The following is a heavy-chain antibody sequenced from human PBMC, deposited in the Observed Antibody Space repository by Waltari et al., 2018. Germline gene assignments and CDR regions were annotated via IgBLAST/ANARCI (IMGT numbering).Heavy chain of an antibody. V-gene: IGHV4-39*07. CDR2: IYYSGST. CDR3: ARDGDLGRDGYNTFFDY. J-gene: IGHJ4*02. D-gene: IGHD5-12*01. Sequence: QLQLQESGPGLVKPSETLSLTCTVSGGSISSSSYYWGWIRQPPGKGLEWIGSIYYSGSTYYNPSLKSRVTIAVDTSKNQFSLKLSSVTAADTAVYYCARDGDLGRDGYNTFFDYWGQGTLVTVSS. CDR1: GGSISSSSYY.